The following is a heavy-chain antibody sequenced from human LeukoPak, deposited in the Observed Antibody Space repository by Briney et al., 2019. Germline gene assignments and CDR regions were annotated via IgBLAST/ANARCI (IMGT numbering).Heavy chain of an antibody. J-gene: IGHJ6*03. CDR1: GYTFTSYG. V-gene: IGHV1-18*01. CDR2: ISAYNGNT. D-gene: IGHD2-2*01. CDR3: AIEYGVPAAPWDYYYYYMDV. Sequence: ASVKVSCKASGYTFTSYGISWVRQAPGQGLEWMGWISAYNGNTNYAQKLQGRVTMTTDTSTSTAYMELRSLGSDDTAVYYCAIEYGVPAAPWDYYYYYMDVWGKGTTVTVSS.